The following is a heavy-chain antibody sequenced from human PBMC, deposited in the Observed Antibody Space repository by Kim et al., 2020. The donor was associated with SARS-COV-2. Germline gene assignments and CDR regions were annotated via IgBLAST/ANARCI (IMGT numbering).Heavy chain of an antibody. V-gene: IGHV3-73*01. CDR3: SSVGTTSDYFDY. J-gene: IGHJ4*02. Sequence: TVYAASVKGRFTISRDDSKNTAYLQMNSLKTEDTAVYYCSSVGTTSDYFDYWGQGTLVTVSS. CDR2: T. D-gene: IGHD1-26*01.